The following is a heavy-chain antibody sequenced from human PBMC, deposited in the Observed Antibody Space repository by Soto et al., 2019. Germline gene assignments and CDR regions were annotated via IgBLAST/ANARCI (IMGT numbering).Heavy chain of an antibody. Sequence: PSETLSLTCAISGDSVSSNSAAWNWIRQSPSRGLEWLGRTYYRSKWYNDYAVSVKSRITINPDTSKNQFSLQLNFVTPEDTAVYYCARELNTRRNSGYVHVGAYYYYGMDVWGQGTTVTVSS. CDR1: GDSVSSNSAA. V-gene: IGHV6-1*01. CDR3: ARELNTRRNSGYVHVGAYYYYGMDV. J-gene: IGHJ6*02. CDR2: TYYRSKWYN. D-gene: IGHD5-12*01.